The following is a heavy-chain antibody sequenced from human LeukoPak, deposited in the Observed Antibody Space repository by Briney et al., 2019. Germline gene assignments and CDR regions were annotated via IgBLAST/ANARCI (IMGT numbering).Heavy chain of an antibody. CDR1: GFTFSSYA. Sequence: GGSLRLSCAASGFTFSSYAMSWVRQAPGKGLEWVANIKQDGSEKYYVDSVKGRFTISRDNAKNSLYLQMNSLRAEDTAVYYCARVSRISSGWETWGQGTLVTVSS. D-gene: IGHD6-19*01. V-gene: IGHV3-7*03. CDR3: ARVSRISSGWET. CDR2: IKQDGSEK. J-gene: IGHJ4*02.